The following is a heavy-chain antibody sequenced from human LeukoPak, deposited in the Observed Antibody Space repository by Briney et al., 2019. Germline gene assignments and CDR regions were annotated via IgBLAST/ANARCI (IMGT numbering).Heavy chain of an antibody. J-gene: IGHJ4*02. CDR2: IYSGGGT. Sequence: PGGSLRLSCAASGFTVSSNYMSWVRQAPGKGLEWVSVIYSGGGTYYADSVKGRFTISRDNSKNTLYLQMNSLRAEDTALYYCAKLPSLTIFFDFYFDYWGQGTLVTVSS. V-gene: IGHV3-53*01. CDR3: AKLPSLTIFFDFYFDY. CDR1: GFTVSSNY. D-gene: IGHD3-3*01.